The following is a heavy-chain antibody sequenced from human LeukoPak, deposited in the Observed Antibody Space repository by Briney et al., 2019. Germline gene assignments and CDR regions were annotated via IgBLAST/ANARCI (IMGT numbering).Heavy chain of an antibody. CDR2: ISGSGEST. CDR3: AKDATRWGSPVNWFDP. D-gene: IGHD3-16*01. Sequence: PGGSLRPSCAASGFTFSSYAMTWVRQAPGKGLEWVSGISGSGESTYYADSVKGRFTISRDNSKNTLYLPMNSLRAEDTAVYYCAKDATRWGSPVNWFDPWGQGTLVTVSS. CDR1: GFTFSSYA. V-gene: IGHV3-23*01. J-gene: IGHJ5*02.